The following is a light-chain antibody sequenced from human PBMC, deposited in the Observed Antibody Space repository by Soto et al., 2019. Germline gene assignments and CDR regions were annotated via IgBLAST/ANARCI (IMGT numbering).Light chain of an antibody. CDR3: QQYNSYLT. V-gene: IGKV1-5*01. CDR1: QSIGRW. Sequence: DIHMTQSPSTLSASVGDRVTITCRASQSIGRWLAWYQQKPGKAPKLLIFDASTLESGVPSRFSGSGSGTEFTLTISSLQPDDFATYYCQQYNSYLTFGGGTKVDIK. CDR2: DAS. J-gene: IGKJ4*01.